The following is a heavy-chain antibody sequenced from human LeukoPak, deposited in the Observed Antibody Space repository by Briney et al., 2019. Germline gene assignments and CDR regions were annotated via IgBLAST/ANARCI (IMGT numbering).Heavy chain of an antibody. CDR1: GYTFTSCG. CDR3: ARVITMVRGVISSDY. Sequence: ASVTVSCKASGYTFTSCGISWVRQAPGQGLEWMGWISAYNGNTNYAQKLQGRVTMTTDTSTSTAYMELRSLRSDDTAVYYCARVITMVRGVISSDYWGQGTLVTVSS. CDR2: ISAYNGNT. D-gene: IGHD3-10*01. J-gene: IGHJ4*02. V-gene: IGHV1-18*01.